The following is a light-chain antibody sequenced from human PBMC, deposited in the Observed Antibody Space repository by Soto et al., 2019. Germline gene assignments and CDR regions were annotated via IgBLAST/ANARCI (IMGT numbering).Light chain of an antibody. J-gene: IGKJ4*01. Sequence: IVMTQSPDSLAVSLGERATINCKSSQSVLYSSNNRNYLAWYQQKPGQTPKLLIYWASTRESGVPDRFSGSGSGTDFTITISSLQAEDVAVYYCQQYYSSITFGGGTKVEIK. CDR2: WAS. CDR1: QSVLYSSNNRNY. CDR3: QQYYSSIT. V-gene: IGKV4-1*01.